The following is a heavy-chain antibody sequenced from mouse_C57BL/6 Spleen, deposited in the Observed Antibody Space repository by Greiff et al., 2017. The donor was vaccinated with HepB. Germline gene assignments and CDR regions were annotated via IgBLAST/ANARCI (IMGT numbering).Heavy chain of an antibody. CDR3: ARSPYYYGSSWYFDV. CDR1: GYAFTNYL. V-gene: IGHV1-54*01. D-gene: IGHD1-1*01. J-gene: IGHJ1*03. CDR2: INPGSGGT. Sequence: VQLQQSGAELVRPGTSVKVSCKASGYAFTNYLIEWVKQRPGQGLEWIGVINPGSGGTNYNEKFKGKATLTADKSSSTAYMQLSSLTSEDSAVYFCARSPYYYGSSWYFDVWGTGTTVTVSS.